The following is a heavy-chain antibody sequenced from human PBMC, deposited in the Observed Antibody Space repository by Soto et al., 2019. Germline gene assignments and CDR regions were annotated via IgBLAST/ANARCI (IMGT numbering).Heavy chain of an antibody. V-gene: IGHV4-34*01. J-gene: IGHJ5*02. CDR3: ARGVYLRTVTPVSLRFDP. D-gene: IGHD4-17*01. CDR2: INHSGTT. CDR1: GGSFSGYF. Sequence: SETLSLTCVVYGGSFSGYFWSWIRQPPGKGLEWIGEINHSGTTNYNPSLKSRVTISVDTSKNQFSLNFSSVTAADTAEYYCARGVYLRTVTPVSLRFDPWGQGTLVTVSS.